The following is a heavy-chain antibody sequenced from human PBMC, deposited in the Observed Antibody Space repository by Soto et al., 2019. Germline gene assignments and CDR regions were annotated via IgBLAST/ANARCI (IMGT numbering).Heavy chain of an antibody. V-gene: IGHV5-51*01. CDR1: GYIFCGYW. Sequence: ESRTISCQTAGYIFCGYWWIGWVRQTPGKGLEWMGIILPRDSDARYSPSFQGQVTISADESTNTAYLQWSSLRAEDTAVYYCAKGRRTGYSSSCPDYWGQGTLVTVSS. CDR3: AKGRRTGYSSSCPDY. CDR2: ILPRDSDA. J-gene: IGHJ4*02. D-gene: IGHD6-13*01.